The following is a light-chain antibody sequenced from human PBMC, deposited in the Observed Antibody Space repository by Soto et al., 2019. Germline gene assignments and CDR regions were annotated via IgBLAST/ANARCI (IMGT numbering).Light chain of an antibody. CDR1: SSNIGSNY. CDR2: TNN. Sequence: QSVLTQPPSASWTPGQRVTISCSGSSSNIGSNYVCWYQQLPGTAPKLLIYTNNQRPSGVPDRFSGSKSGTSASLAISGLQSEDEADYYCAAWDDSLSVYVFGTGTKVTVL. V-gene: IGLV1-47*01. CDR3: AAWDDSLSVYV. J-gene: IGLJ1*01.